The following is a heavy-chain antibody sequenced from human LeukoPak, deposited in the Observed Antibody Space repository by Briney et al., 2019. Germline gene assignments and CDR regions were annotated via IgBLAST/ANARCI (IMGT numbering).Heavy chain of an antibody. Sequence: PSETLSLTCAVYGGSFSGYYWSWIRQPPGKGLEWIGEINHSGSTNYNPSLKSRVTILVDTSKNQFSLKLSSVTAADTAVYYCARHSRDIVVVPAAIPAGFFDYWGQGTLVTVSS. D-gene: IGHD2-2*01. CDR3: ARHSRDIVVVPAAIPAGFFDY. CDR1: GGSFSGYY. V-gene: IGHV4-34*01. J-gene: IGHJ4*02. CDR2: INHSGST.